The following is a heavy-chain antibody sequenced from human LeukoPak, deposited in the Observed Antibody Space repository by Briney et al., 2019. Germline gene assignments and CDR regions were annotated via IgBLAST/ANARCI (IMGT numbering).Heavy chain of an antibody. CDR3: AREDGDAFDI. V-gene: IGHV3-23*01. CDR2: ISGSGGST. J-gene: IGHJ3*02. Sequence: GGSLGLSCAASGFTFSSYAMNWVRQAPGKGLEWVSAISGSGGSTYYADSVKGRFTISRENAKNSLYLQMNSLRAGDTAVYYCAREDGDAFDIWGQGTMVTVSS. CDR1: GFTFSSYA.